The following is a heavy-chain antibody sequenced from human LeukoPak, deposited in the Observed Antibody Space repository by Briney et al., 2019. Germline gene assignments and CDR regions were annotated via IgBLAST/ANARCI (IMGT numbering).Heavy chain of an antibody. CDR1: GGSISSSSYY. V-gene: IGHV4-39*07. D-gene: IGHD3-9*01. Sequence: SKTLSLTCTVSGGSISSSSYYWGWIRQPPGKGLEWIGSIYYSGSTYYNPSLKSRVTISVDTSKNQFSLKLSSVTAADTAVYYCARENDILTGYYDYWGQGTLVTVSS. CDR3: ARENDILTGYYDY. J-gene: IGHJ4*02. CDR2: IYYSGST.